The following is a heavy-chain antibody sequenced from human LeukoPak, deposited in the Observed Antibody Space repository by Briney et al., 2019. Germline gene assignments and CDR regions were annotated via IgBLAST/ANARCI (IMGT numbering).Heavy chain of an antibody. D-gene: IGHD3-22*01. CDR2: IYSGGST. CDR1: GFTFSSYA. Sequence: GGSLRLSCAASGFTFSSYAMSWVRQAPGKGLEWVSVIYSGGSTYYADSVKGRFTISRDNSKNTLYLQMNSLRAEDTAVYYCARERYYYDSSGYYYFDYWGQGTLVTVSS. CDR3: ARERYYYDSSGYYYFDY. J-gene: IGHJ4*02. V-gene: IGHV3-66*01.